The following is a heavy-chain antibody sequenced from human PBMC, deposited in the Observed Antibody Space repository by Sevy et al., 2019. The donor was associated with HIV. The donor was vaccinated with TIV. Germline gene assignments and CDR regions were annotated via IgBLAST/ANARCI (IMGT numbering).Heavy chain of an antibody. CDR3: ARDGSDILTGYYEGNDY. V-gene: IGHV3-7*01. Sequence: GSLRLSCAASGFTFSSYWMSWVRQAPGKGLEWVANIKQDGSEKYYVDSVKGRFTISRDNAKNSLYLQMNSLRAEGTAVYYCARDGSDILTGYYEGNDYWGQGTLVTVSS. CDR2: IKQDGSEK. D-gene: IGHD3-9*01. J-gene: IGHJ4*02. CDR1: GFTFSSYW.